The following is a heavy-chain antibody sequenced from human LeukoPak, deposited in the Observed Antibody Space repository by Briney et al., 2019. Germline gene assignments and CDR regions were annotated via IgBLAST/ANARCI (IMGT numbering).Heavy chain of an antibody. V-gene: IGHV4-4*07. D-gene: IGHD6-13*01. J-gene: IGHJ4*02. Sequence: TSETLSLTCTVSGCSISSYYWSWIRQPAGKGLEWIGRIYTSGSTNYNPSLKSRVTMSVDTSKNQFSLKLSSVTAADTAVYYCARYKSDLIAAAGTGYFDYWGQGTLVTVSS. CDR1: GCSISSYY. CDR3: ARYKSDLIAAAGTGYFDY. CDR2: IYTSGST.